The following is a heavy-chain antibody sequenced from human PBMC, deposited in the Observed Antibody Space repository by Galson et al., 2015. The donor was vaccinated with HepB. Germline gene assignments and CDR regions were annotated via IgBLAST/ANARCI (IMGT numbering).Heavy chain of an antibody. Sequence: SVKVSCKASGYTFTSYGISWVRQAPGQGLEWMGWISAYNGNTSYAQKLQGRVTMTTDTSTSTAYMELRSLRSDDTAVYYCARAITRYIVGARTDYWYFDLWGRGTLVTVSS. J-gene: IGHJ2*01. D-gene: IGHD1-26*01. CDR1: GYTFTSYG. V-gene: IGHV1-18*01. CDR3: ARAITRYIVGARTDYWYFDL. CDR2: ISAYNGNT.